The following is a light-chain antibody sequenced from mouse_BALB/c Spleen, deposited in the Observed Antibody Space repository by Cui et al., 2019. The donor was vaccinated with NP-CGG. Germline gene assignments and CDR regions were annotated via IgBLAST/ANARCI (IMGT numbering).Light chain of an antibody. J-gene: IGKJ2*01. CDR1: QRLLNSRTRKNH. Sequence: DIVMSQSPSSLAVSAGEKVTMSCKSSQRLLNSRTRKNHLAWDQQKPGQAPKLLICWASTKESGVPDRFPGSVQAEDLAVYYCKQSYNLYTFGGGTKLEIK. CDR3: KQSYNLYT. CDR2: WAS. V-gene: IGKV8-21*01.